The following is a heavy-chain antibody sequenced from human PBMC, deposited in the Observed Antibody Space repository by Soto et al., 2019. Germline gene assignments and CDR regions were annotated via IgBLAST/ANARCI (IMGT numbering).Heavy chain of an antibody. D-gene: IGHD4-17*01. CDR3: ARWTTVTHFDY. CDR2: IYYDGST. CDR1: DGSISSLGYY. Sequence: PSETLSLTCTVSDGSISSLGYYWSWIRQHPGEGLEWVGFIYYDGSTYYNPSLKSRVSTSLDTSKNQFSLKLTSVTAADTAVYYCARWTTVTHFDYWGHGTLVTVSS. J-gene: IGHJ5*01. V-gene: IGHV4-31*03.